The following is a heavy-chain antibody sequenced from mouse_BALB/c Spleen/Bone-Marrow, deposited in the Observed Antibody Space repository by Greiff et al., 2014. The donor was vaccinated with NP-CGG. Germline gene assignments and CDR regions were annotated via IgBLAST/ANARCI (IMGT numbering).Heavy chain of an antibody. Sequence: QVQLQQSGPVLAKPGASVKMSCKASGYTFTDTWIHWIKQRPGQGLEWIGYINPSTGYAEYNQNFKDKATLTVDKSSSTAYMQLSSLTSEDSAVYYCARDYWGQGTTLTVSS. V-gene: IGHV1-7*01. J-gene: IGHJ2*01. CDR1: GYTFTDTW. CDR2: INPSTGYA. CDR3: ARDY.